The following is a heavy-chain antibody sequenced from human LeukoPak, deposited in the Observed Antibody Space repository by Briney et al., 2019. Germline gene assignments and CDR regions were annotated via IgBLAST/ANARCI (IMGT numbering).Heavy chain of an antibody. CDR2: ISSSGSTI. D-gene: IGHD3-22*01. J-gene: IGHJ4*02. Sequence: GGSLRLSCAASGFTFSSYEMNWVRQARGKGREGVSYISSSGSTIYYADSVRGRFTISRDNANNSLYMQMNSMRAEDTAVYYCARNYYDSSGYYHYFDYWGQGTLVTVSS. CDR3: ARNYYDSSGYYHYFDY. V-gene: IGHV3-48*03. CDR1: GFTFSSYE.